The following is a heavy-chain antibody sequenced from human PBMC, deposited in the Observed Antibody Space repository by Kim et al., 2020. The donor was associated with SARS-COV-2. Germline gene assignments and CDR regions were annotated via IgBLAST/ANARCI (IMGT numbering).Heavy chain of an antibody. CDR2: INTNTGNP. J-gene: IGHJ6*02. CDR1: GYTFTSYA. CDR3: ARAGSSSWYGYYYGMDV. D-gene: IGHD6-13*01. V-gene: IGHV7-4-1*02. Sequence: ASVKVSCKASGYTFTSYAMNWVRQAPGQGLEWMGWINTNTGNPTYAQGFTGRFVFSLDTSVSTAYLQISSLKAEDTAVYYCARAGSSSWYGYYYGMDVWGQGTTVTVSS.